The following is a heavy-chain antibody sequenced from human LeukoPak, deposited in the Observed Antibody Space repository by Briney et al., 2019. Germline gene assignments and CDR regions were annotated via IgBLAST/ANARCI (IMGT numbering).Heavy chain of an antibody. J-gene: IGHJ5*02. Sequence: ASVKVSCKASGYGFSDVYFNWVRQAPGQGLEWMGWINPHSGATNYAQRFQGRVSMDASIDTAYMELSRLTSDDTAVYYCATSSSVTHTRDLWGQGTLVTVSS. D-gene: IGHD5/OR15-5a*01. V-gene: IGHV1-2*02. CDR1: GYGFSDVY. CDR2: INPHSGAT. CDR3: ATSSSVTHTRDL.